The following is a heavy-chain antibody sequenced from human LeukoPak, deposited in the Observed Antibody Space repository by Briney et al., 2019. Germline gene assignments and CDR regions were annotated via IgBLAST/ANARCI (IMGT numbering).Heavy chain of an antibody. Sequence: GGSLRLSCAASGFTFSSYSMNLVRQAPGKGLEWVSSISSSSSYIYYADSVKGRFTISRDNAKNSLYLQMNSLRAEDTAVYYCARSYSGYEIFDYWGQGTLVTVSS. D-gene: IGHD5-12*01. CDR1: GFTFSSYS. CDR2: ISSSSSYI. CDR3: ARSYSGYEIFDY. V-gene: IGHV3-21*01. J-gene: IGHJ4*02.